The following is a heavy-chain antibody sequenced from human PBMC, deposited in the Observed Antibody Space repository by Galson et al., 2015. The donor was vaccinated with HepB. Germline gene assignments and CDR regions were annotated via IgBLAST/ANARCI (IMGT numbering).Heavy chain of an antibody. CDR1: GYFISSGHY. Sequence: ETLSLTCIVSGYFISSGHYWGWIRQPPGKGLEWIGTIYYTGKTYYNPSLKSRVTISVDTSKNQFSLKLTSVTAPDTAVYYCARSHYDNSGYYFGWGQGTLVSVSS. J-gene: IGHJ4*02. V-gene: IGHV4-38-2*02. CDR3: ARSHYDNSGYYFG. CDR2: IYYTGKT. D-gene: IGHD3-22*01.